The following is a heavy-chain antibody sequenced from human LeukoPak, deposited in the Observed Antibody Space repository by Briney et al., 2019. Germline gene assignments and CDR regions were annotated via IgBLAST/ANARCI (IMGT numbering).Heavy chain of an antibody. D-gene: IGHD2-2*01. CDR3: ARAPTVLVGYCSSSSCQADY. CDR2: IDPSSTYI. Sequence: GSLRLSCAASGFTFRSYSMNWVRQAPGKGLEWVSAIDPSSTYIYYVDSVKGRFTISRDNAENSLYLQMNSLRVEDTAVYYCARAPTVLVGYCSSSSCQADYWGQGTLVTVSS. V-gene: IGHV3-21*01. J-gene: IGHJ4*02. CDR1: GFTFRSYS.